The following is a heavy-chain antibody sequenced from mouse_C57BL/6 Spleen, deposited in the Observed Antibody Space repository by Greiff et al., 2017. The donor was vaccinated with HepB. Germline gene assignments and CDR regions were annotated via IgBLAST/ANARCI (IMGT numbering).Heavy chain of an antibody. CDR1: GYTFTSYW. CDR2: IYPGSGST. CDR3: ATNYYGSSYCAY. V-gene: IGHV1-55*01. J-gene: IGHJ3*01. Sequence: QVHVKQPGAELVKPGASVKMSCKASGYTFTSYWITWVKQRPGQGLEWIGDIYPGSGSTNYNEKFKSKATLTVDTSSSTAYMQLSSLTSEDSAVYYCATNYYGSSYCAYWGQGTLVTVSA. D-gene: IGHD1-1*01.